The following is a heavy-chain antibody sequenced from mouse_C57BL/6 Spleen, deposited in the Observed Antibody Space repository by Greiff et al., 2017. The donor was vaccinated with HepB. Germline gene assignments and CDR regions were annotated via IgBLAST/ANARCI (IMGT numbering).Heavy chain of an antibody. CDR3: ARGDGYDFAY. CDR2: INPGSGGT. Sequence: VKLQESGAELVRPGTSVKVSCKASGYAFTNYLIEWVKQRPGQGLEWIGVINPGSGGTNYNEKFKGKATLTADKSSSTAYMQLSSLTSEDSAVYFCARGDGYDFAYWGQGTLVTVSA. J-gene: IGHJ3*01. D-gene: IGHD2-2*01. V-gene: IGHV1-54*01. CDR1: GYAFTNYL.